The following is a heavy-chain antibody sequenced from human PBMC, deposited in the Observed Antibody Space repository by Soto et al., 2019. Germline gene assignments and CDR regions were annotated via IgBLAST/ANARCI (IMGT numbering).Heavy chain of an antibody. J-gene: IGHJ3*02. V-gene: IGHV1-46*03. CDR3: AREVDDYGDYEGAFDI. D-gene: IGHD4-17*01. Sequence: ASVKVSCKASGYTFTSYYMHWVRQAPGQGLEWMGIINPSGGSTSYAQKFQGRVTMTRDTSTSTVYMELSSLRSEDTAVYYCAREVDDYGDYEGAFDIWGQGTMVTVSS. CDR2: INPSGGST. CDR1: GYTFTSYY.